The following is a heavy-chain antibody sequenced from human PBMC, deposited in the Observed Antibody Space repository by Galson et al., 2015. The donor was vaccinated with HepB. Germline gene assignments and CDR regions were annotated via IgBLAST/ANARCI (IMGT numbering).Heavy chain of an antibody. V-gene: IGHV3-15*01. J-gene: IGHJ4*02. CDR2: IKSKTDGGTT. CDR1: GFTFSNAW. Sequence: SLRLSCAASGFTFSNAWMSWVRQAPGKGLEWVGRIKSKTDGGTTDYAAPVKGRFTISRGDSKNTLYLQMNSLKTEDTAVYHCTARVIVEWFGELGGYYFDYWGQGTLVTVSS. CDR3: TARVIVEWFGELGGYYFDY. D-gene: IGHD3-10*01.